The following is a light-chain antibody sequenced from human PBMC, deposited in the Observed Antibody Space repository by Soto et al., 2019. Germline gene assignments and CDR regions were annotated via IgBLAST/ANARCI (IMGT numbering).Light chain of an antibody. V-gene: IGKV3-15*01. CDR2: GAS. CDR1: QSVSSN. CDR3: QQYNNWPPLT. Sequence: EIVMTQSPATLSVSPGERDTLSCRASQSVSSNLAWYQQKPGQPPRLLIYGASTRATGIPARFSGSGSGTEFTLTISSLQSEDFALYYCQQYNNWPPLTFGGGTKVEIK. J-gene: IGKJ4*01.